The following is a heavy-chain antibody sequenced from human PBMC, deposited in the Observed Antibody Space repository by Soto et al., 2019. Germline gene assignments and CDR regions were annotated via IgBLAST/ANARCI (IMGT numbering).Heavy chain of an antibody. CDR2: INPNSGGT. D-gene: IGHD3-9*01. Sequence: ASVKVSCKASGYTFTGYYMHWVRQAPGQGLEWMGWINPNSGGTNYAQKFQGWVTMTRDTSISTAYMELSRLRSDDTAVYYCARAYYDILTGFGNWFDPWGQGTLVTVSS. J-gene: IGHJ5*02. V-gene: IGHV1-2*04. CDR3: ARAYYDILTGFGNWFDP. CDR1: GYTFTGYY.